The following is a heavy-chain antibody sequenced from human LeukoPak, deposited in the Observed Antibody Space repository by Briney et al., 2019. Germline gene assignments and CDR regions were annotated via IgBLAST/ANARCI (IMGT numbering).Heavy chain of an antibody. CDR3: VRTSASGATYFDY. CDR2: IYFSGNT. CDR1: GGSLNPYY. J-gene: IGHJ4*02. V-gene: IGHV4-4*07. D-gene: IGHD1-26*01. Sequence: SETLSLTCTVSGGSLNPYYWSWIRQPAGKGLEWIGRIYFSGNTHYIPSLQSRVTISVDTSKNQFSLKLSSVTAADTAVYYCVRTSASGATYFDYWGQGALVTVSS.